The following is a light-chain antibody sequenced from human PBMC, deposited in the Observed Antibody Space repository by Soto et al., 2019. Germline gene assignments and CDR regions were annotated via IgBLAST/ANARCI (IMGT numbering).Light chain of an antibody. J-gene: IGKJ4*01. V-gene: IGKV3-15*01. CDR3: QQYHHWPVT. CDR1: QSVTIN. Sequence: KLLTQSPNTPSGSPGERVTPSCRASQSVTINLVWYQHTPGQSPRLLISGASSGATGLPSRFSGSGSGTDFTLTINSLQSEDAAVYYCQQYHHWPVTFGGGTKVDIK. CDR2: GAS.